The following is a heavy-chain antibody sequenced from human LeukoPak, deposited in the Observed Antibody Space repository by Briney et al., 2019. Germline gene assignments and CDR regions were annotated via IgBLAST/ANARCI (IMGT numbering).Heavy chain of an antibody. Sequence: SETLSLTCSVSGGSISGWWWSWIRQPAGKGLEWIGRICPSGGMNHKPSLKSRVTMSADMSKNEISLRLTSVTAADTAVYYCATGGGDFDFWGQGILVIVSS. CDR2: ICPSGGM. CDR1: GGSISGWW. D-gene: IGHD1-14*01. CDR3: ATGGGDFDF. J-gene: IGHJ4*02. V-gene: IGHV4-4*07.